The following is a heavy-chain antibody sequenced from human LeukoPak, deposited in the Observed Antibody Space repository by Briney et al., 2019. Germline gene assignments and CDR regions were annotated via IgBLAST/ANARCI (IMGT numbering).Heavy chain of an antibody. D-gene: IGHD6-19*01. J-gene: IGHJ4*02. V-gene: IGHV3-53*01. CDR3: ARDLPYSSDWYSDS. Sequence: PGGSLRLSCAASGFAVSSNYMSWVRQAPGKGLEWVSVISSGGSTYYADSVKGRFTISRDNSKNTLYLQMNSLRAEDTAVYYCARDLPYSSDWYSDSWGQGTLVTVSS. CDR2: ISSGGST. CDR1: GFAVSSNY.